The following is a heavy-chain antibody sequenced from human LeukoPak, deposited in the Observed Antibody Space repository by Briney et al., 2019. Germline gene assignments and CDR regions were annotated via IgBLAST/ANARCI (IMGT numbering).Heavy chain of an antibody. Sequence: PGGSLRLSCAGSGFTFSRYGMHWVRQAPGKGLEWVALIRYDGNDHWYGDSAKGRFTISRDNSKDTVYLQMDSLRDEDTALYYCARWVLVGHDDFDLWGQGTMVTVSS. CDR1: GFTFSRYG. CDR2: IRYDGNDH. J-gene: IGHJ3*01. V-gene: IGHV3-33*01. CDR3: ARWVLVGHDDFDL.